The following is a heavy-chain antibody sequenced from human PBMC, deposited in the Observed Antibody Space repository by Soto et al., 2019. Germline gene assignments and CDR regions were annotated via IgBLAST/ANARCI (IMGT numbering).Heavy chain of an antibody. Sequence: QITLKESGPTLVKPTQTLTLTCTFSGFSLSTSGVGVGWIRQPPGKALEWLARFYWDDDKRYSPSLRSRLTINKDTSKNQVVLTMTNMDPVDTATYYCIQSRCGGDCLQSYASHYYYGMDVWGQGTTVTVSS. D-gene: IGHD2-21*02. CDR3: IQSRCGGDCLQSYASHYYYGMDV. CDR1: GFSLSTSGVG. V-gene: IGHV2-5*02. CDR2: FYWDDDK. J-gene: IGHJ6*02.